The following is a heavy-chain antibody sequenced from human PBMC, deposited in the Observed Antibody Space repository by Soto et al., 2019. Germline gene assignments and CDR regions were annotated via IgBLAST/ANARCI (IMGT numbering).Heavy chain of an antibody. J-gene: IGHJ4*02. CDR3: AKTKWELVX. D-gene: IGHD1-26*01. CDR2: IAARIGAT. V-gene: IGHV3-23*01. Sequence: SLRLSCEAAGFTFSNYGMSWVRQAPGKGLEWVSSIAARIGATYYSYSFQGRFTISRDSSENKLYVKMKSLRVDDTAIYFCAKTKWELVXWGQGTLVTVSX. CDR1: GFTFSNYG.